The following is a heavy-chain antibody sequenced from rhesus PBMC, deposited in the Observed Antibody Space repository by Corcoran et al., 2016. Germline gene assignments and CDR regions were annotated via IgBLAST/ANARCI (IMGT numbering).Heavy chain of an antibody. CDR2: IKNKAARGKV. CDR1: GFTFNNYW. CDR3: TSYSSSWSSFEY. Sequence: EVQLVQSGGDLVQPGGALRLSCAAAGFTFNNYWMNWVRQAQGKGLDWVGRIKNKAARGKVVYAESGEGRFTISRDESKNTLYLQMNSLKAKDTAMYYCTSYSSSWSSFEYWGQGALVTVSS. V-gene: IGHV3-16*02. D-gene: IGHD3-16*01. J-gene: IGHJ4*01.